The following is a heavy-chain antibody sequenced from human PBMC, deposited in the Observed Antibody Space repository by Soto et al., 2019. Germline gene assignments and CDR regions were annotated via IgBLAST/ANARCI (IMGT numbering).Heavy chain of an antibody. CDR3: ARLQYCSHGLCSRYSGPYDY. CDR2: IFYSGST. Sequence: SETLSLTCSVSGDSLTNGNYYWTWIRQHPGKGLEWLGYIFYSGSTYYNPSLESRLTISVDTSKNQFSLKLRSVTAADTAVYYCARLQYCSHGLCSRYSGPYDYWGQGSLVTRLL. D-gene: IGHD2-8*01. V-gene: IGHV4-31*03. CDR1: GDSLTNGNYY. J-gene: IGHJ4*02.